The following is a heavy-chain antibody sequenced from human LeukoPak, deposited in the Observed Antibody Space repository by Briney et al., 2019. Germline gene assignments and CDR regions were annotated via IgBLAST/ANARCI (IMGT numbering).Heavy chain of an antibody. J-gene: IGHJ4*02. V-gene: IGHV1-2*02. Sequence: GASVKVSSKASGYTFTNYYMHWVRQAPGQGLEWKGWINPNSGGTNSAQTYQDRVTLTTDTSISTAYMELSSLGSDDRAVYYCARASGMAVAGTSYLDYWGQGTLVTVSS. CDR3: ARASGMAVAGTSYLDY. CDR1: GYTFTNYY. CDR2: INPNSGGT. D-gene: IGHD6-19*01.